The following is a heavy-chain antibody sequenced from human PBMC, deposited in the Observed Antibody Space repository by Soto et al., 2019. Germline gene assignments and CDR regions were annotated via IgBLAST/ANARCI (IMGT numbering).Heavy chain of an antibody. CDR2: ISSGGTTI. V-gene: IGHV3-11*01. Sequence: GGSLRLSCAASGFTFSDYYMSWIRQAPGKGLEWVSYISSGGTTIYYADSVKGRFTIPRDDAKNSLFLQMNSLRPEDTAVYFCATKGGGYYFQFDPWGQGTLVTVSS. CDR3: ATKGGGYYFQFDP. J-gene: IGHJ5*02. CDR1: GFTFSDYY. D-gene: IGHD3-22*01.